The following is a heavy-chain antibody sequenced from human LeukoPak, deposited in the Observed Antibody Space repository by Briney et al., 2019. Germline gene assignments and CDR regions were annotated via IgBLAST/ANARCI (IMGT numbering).Heavy chain of an antibody. CDR2: INHSGST. V-gene: IGHV4-34*01. CDR1: GGSFSGYY. Sequence: PSETLSLTCAVYGGSFSGYYWSWIRQPPGKGLEWIGEINHSGSTNYNPSLKSRVTISVDTSKNQFSLKLSSVTAADTAVYYCARGAHYDSSGYYYPHYYYGMDVWGQGTTVTVSS. CDR3: ARGAHYDSSGYYYPHYYYGMDV. D-gene: IGHD3-22*01. J-gene: IGHJ6*02.